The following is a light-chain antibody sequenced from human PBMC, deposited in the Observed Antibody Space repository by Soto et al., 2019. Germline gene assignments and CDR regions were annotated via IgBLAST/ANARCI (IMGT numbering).Light chain of an antibody. J-gene: IGLJ7*01. CDR2: DVS. CDR1: SSDVGGYNY. Sequence: QSVLTQPASVSGSPGQSITISCTGTSSDVGGYNYVSGYQQHPGKAPKLMIYDVSNRPAGVSNRFSGSKSGNTASLTISGIQAEDAAHHYCSSYTSSSTLVFGGCNQLAVL. CDR3: SSYTSSSTLV. V-gene: IGLV2-14*01.